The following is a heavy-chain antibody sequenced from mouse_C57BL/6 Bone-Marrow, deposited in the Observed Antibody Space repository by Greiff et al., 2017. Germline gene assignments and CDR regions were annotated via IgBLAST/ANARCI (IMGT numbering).Heavy chain of an antibody. CDR2: IYPRSGNT. CDR3: ARERPITTVVAPFAY. D-gene: IGHD1-1*01. Sequence: VQRVESGAELARPGASVKLSCKASGYTFPSYGISWVKQRTGQGLEWIGEIYPRSGNTYYNEKFKGKATLTADKSSSTAYMELRSLTSEDSAVYFGARERPITTVVAPFAYWGQGTLVTVSA. J-gene: IGHJ3*01. V-gene: IGHV1-81*01. CDR1: GYTFPSYG.